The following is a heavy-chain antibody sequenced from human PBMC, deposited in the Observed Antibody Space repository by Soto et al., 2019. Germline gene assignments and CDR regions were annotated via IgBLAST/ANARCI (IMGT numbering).Heavy chain of an antibody. J-gene: IGHJ5*02. V-gene: IGHV4-31*03. CDR2: IYYSGST. CDR1: GGSISSGGYY. Sequence: PSETLSLTCTVSGGSISSGGYYWSWIRQHPGKGLEWIGYIYYSGSTYYNPPLKSRVTISVDTSKNQFSLKLSSVTAADTAVYYCARTGNYYDSSGRNWFDPWGQGTLVTVSS. CDR3: ARTGNYYDSSGRNWFDP. D-gene: IGHD3-22*01.